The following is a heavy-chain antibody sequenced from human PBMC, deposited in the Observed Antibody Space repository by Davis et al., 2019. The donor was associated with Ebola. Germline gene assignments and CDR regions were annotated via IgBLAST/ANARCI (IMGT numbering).Heavy chain of an antibody. Sequence: PLETLSLTCTVSGGSISSGDYYWSWIRQPPGKDLEWIGYIYYSGSTYYNPSLKSRVTISVDTSKNQFSLKLSSVTAADTAVYYCARKGADAFDIWGQGTTVTVSS. CDR2: IYYSGST. CDR1: GGSISSGDYY. J-gene: IGHJ3*02. CDR3: ARKGADAFDI. D-gene: IGHD4/OR15-4a*01. V-gene: IGHV4-30-4*08.